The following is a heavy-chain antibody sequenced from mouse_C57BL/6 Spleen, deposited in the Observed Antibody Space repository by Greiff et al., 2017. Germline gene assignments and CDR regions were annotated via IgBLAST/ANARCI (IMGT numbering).Heavy chain of an antibody. J-gene: IGHJ1*03. CDR1: GYAFSSYW. V-gene: IGHV1-80*01. CDR3: ARSEGLRWYFDV. Sequence: VKLMESGAELVKPGASVKISCKASGYAFSSYWMNWVKQRPGKGLELIGQIYPGDGDTNYNGKFKGKATLTADKSSSTAYMQLSSLTSEDSAVYFCARSEGLRWYFDVWGTGTTVTVSS. D-gene: IGHD2-4*01. CDR2: IYPGDGDT.